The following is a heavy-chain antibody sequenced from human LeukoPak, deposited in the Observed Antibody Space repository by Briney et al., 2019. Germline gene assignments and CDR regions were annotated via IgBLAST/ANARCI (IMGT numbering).Heavy chain of an antibody. J-gene: IGHJ5*02. CDR3: ARVGGSGWYNWFDP. D-gene: IGHD6-19*01. CDR1: GFNFSNEN. CDR2: ISGSGTNI. Sequence: PGGSLRLSCADSGFNFSNENMVWVRQAPGRSLEWVSYISGSGTNIYYADSVKGRFTISRDNAKNSVYLHMNSLRAEDTAVYYCARVGGSGWYNWFDPWGQGTLVTVSS. V-gene: IGHV3-48*03.